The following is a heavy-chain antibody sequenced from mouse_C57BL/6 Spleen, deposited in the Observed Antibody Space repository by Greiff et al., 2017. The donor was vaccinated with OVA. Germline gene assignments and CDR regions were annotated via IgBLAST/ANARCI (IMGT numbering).Heavy chain of an antibody. CDR2: ISYDGSN. D-gene: IGHD1-1*01. Sequence: DVKLVESGPGLVKPSQSLSLTCSVTGYSITSGYYWNWIRQFPGNKLEWMGYISYDGSNNYNPSLKNRISITRDTSKNQFFLKLNSVTTEDTATYYCARDADGSSYFDYWGQGTTLTVSS. CDR3: ARDADGSSYFDY. CDR1: GYSITSGYY. V-gene: IGHV3-6*01. J-gene: IGHJ2*01.